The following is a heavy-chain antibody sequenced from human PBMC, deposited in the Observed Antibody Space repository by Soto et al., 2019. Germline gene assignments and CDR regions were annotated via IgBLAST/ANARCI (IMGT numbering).Heavy chain of an antibody. D-gene: IGHD3-22*01. CDR3: AIETYYYDSSGYDYFDY. CDR1: GYTFTSYG. Sequence: QVPLVQSGAEVKKPGASVKVSCKASGYTFTSYGISWVRQAPGQGLEWMGWISAYNGNTNYAQKLQGRVTMTTDTATSTAYMELRSLRSDDTAVYYCAIETYYYDSSGYDYFDYWGQGTLVTVSS. CDR2: ISAYNGNT. J-gene: IGHJ4*02. V-gene: IGHV1-18*01.